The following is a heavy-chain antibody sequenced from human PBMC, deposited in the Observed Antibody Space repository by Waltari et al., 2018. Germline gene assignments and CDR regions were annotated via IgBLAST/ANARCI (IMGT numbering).Heavy chain of an antibody. D-gene: IGHD4-17*01. CDR2: IYHSGST. CDR3: ASLRTTTVTTG. Sequence: QVQLQESGPGLVKPSETLSLTCAVSGYSISSGYYWGGIRQPQGKGLEWIGSIYHSGSTYYNPSLKMRVTISVDTSKNQFSLKLSSVTAADTAVYYCASLRTTTVTTGWGQGTLVTVSS. V-gene: IGHV4-38-2*01. CDR1: GYSISSGYY. J-gene: IGHJ4*02.